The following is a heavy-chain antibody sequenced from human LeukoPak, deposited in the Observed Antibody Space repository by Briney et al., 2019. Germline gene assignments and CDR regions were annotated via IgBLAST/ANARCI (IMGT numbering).Heavy chain of an antibody. CDR2: ISWNSGSI. V-gene: IGHV3-9*01. Sequence: GRSLRLSCAASGFTFDDYAMHWVRQAPGKGLEWVSGISWNSGSIGYADSVKGRFTISRDNAKNSLYLQMNSLRSEDTAVYYCATVDRTAFDYWGQGTLVTVSS. CDR1: GFTFDDYA. CDR3: ATVDRTAFDY. J-gene: IGHJ4*02. D-gene: IGHD3-16*02.